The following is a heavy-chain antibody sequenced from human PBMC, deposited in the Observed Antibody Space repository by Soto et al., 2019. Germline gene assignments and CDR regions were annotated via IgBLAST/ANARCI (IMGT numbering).Heavy chain of an antibody. J-gene: IGHJ3*02. CDR3: ARGDYYDSNGPFSDAFDI. D-gene: IGHD3-22*01. CDR2: IKPDGSEK. V-gene: IGHV3-7*04. Sequence: GGSLRLSCAASGFTFNTYWMSWVRQAPGKGLEWVANIKPDGSEKWYVDSVKGRFAISRDNAKNSLFLQMNSLRTEDTAVYYCARGDYYDSNGPFSDAFDIWGQGTMVTVSS. CDR1: GFTFNTYW.